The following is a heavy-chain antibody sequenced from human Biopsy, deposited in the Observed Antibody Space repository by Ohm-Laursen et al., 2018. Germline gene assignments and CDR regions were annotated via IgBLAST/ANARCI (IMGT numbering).Heavy chain of an antibody. Sequence: GTLSLTCEVSGESFSDYYWSWIRQSPGKGLEWIGEINHRGRSSYSPSLQSRFTISVDASKNQFSLNMKSVTAADTAVYFCAREGGGLLPIRLTDFWGPGMMVTVSS. CDR1: GESFSDYY. V-gene: IGHV4-34*01. J-gene: IGHJ4*02. D-gene: IGHD1-26*01. CDR3: AREGGGLLPIRLTDF. CDR2: INHRGRS.